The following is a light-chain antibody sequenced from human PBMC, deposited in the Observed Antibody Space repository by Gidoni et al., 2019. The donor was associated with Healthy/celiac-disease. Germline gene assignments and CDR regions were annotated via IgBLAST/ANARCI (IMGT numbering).Light chain of an antibody. CDR1: QSISSY. V-gene: IGKV1-39*01. CDR3: QQSYSTPLT. J-gene: IGKJ4*01. CDR2: AAS. Sequence: DIQMTQSPSSLSASGGDRVTITCRTSQSISSYLNWYQQKPGKAPNLLIYAASSLQSGIPSRFSDSGSGTDFTLTISSLQPEDFAAYYCQQSYSTPLTFGGGTKVEIK.